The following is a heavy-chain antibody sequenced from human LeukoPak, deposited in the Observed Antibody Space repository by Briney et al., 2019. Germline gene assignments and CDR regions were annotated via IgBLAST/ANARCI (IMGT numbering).Heavy chain of an antibody. V-gene: IGHV4-59*01. CDR2: ISYSGST. J-gene: IGHJ5*02. D-gene: IGHD1-1*01. CDR3: AREGTAGTNLNWFDP. CDR1: GGSISSYY. Sequence: SETLSLTRTVCGGSISSYYWSWMRPPPPKGLEWMGYISYSGSTNFNPSLKSRVTISVDTSKNQFSLKLSSVAAADTAVYYCAREGTAGTNLNWFDPWGQGTLVTVSS.